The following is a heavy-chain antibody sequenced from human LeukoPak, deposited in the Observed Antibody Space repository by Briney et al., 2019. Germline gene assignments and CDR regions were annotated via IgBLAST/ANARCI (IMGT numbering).Heavy chain of an antibody. D-gene: IGHD3-10*01. CDR1: GGSISSSSYY. V-gene: IGHV4-61*05. J-gene: IGHJ5*02. CDR3: ASSYYYGSGSGNWFDP. CDR2: IYYSGST. Sequence: PSETLSLTCTVSGGSISSSSYYWGWIRQPPGKGLEWIGYIYYSGSTNYNPSLKSRVTISVDTSKNQFSLKLSSVTAADTAVYYCASSYYYGSGSGNWFDPWGQGTLVTVSS.